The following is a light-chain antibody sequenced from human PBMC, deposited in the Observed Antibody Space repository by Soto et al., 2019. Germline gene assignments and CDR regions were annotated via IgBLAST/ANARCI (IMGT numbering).Light chain of an antibody. J-gene: IGKJ3*01. CDR1: QSVLYSSNNKNY. CDR2: WAS. CDR3: QQYYSTPLT. V-gene: IGKV4-1*01. Sequence: DIVMTQSPDSLAVSLGERATINCKSSQSVLYSSNNKNYLAWYQQKPGQPPKLLIYWASTRESGVPDRFSGSGYGTDFTITISSLQAEEVAVYYCQQYYSTPLTFGPGNKVDI.